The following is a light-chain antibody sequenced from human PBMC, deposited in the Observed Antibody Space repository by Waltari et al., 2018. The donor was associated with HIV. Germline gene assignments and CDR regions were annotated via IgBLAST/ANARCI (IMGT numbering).Light chain of an antibody. CDR2: AIN. CDR1: NVDISYSNV. J-gene: IGLJ1*01. V-gene: IGLV2-14*01. Sequence: QSALTQPASVSWSPGQSVTIPCTGDNVDISYSNVISWYQHIPGHAPRLLLTAINRRPSGISDRFSGSRSDNTASLTISGLQPEDEADYYCTSYIPNSPFPYLFGTGTHVTVL. CDR3: TSYIPNSPFPYL.